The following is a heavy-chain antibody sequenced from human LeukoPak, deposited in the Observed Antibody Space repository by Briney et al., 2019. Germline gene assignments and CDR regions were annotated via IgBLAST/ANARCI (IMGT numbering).Heavy chain of an antibody. CDR2: INHSGST. CDR1: GGSFGGYY. J-gene: IGHJ6*03. CDR3: ARGDDYYMDV. V-gene: IGHV4-34*01. Sequence: PSETLSLTCAVYGGSFGGYYWSWIRQPPGKGLEWIGEINHSGSTNYNPSLKSRVTISVDRSKNQFSLKLSSVTAADTAVYYCARGDDYYMDVWGKGTTVTVSS.